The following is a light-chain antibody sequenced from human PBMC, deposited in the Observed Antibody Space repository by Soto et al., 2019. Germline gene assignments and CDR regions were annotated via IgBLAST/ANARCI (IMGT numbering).Light chain of an antibody. J-gene: IGLJ3*02. CDR1: NSNIGNNY. CDR2: DNN. CDR3: GTWDTSLSAGV. V-gene: IGLV1-51*01. Sequence: QSVLTQPPSVSAAPGQKVTISCSVSNSNIGNNYVSWYQHLPGTAPKLLIYDNNQRPSGIPDRFSGSKSGTSATLGITGLQTGDEADYYCGTWDTSLSAGVFGGGTKVTVL.